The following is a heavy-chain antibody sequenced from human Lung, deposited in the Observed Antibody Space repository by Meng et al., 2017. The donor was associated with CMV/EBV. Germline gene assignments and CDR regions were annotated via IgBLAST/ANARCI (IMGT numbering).Heavy chain of an antibody. Sequence: GESLKISCAASGFTFSSYAMHWVRQAPGKGLEWVAVISYDGTNKYYADSVKGRFTISRDNSKNTLYLRMNSLRAEDTAVCYCARDQFDYWGQGTLVTVSS. CDR2: ISYDGTNK. CDR3: ARDQFDY. V-gene: IGHV3-30-3*01. CDR1: GFTFSSYA. J-gene: IGHJ4*02.